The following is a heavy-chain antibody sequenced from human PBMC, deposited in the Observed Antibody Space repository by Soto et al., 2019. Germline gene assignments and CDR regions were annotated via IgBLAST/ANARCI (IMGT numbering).Heavy chain of an antibody. V-gene: IGHV4-4*02. CDR2: IYHSGST. CDR3: VRDADETAIVPAPWLV. D-gene: IGHD2-21*02. CDR1: GGSISSSHW. J-gene: IGHJ6*02. Sequence: QVHLQESGPGLVNPSGTLTLTCAVSGGSISSSHWWGWVRQAPGKGLEWIGEIYHSGSTNCNPSLKSRITMSVDKSKNQFSVNLSSVTAADTAVYYCVRDADETAIVPAPWLVWGRGTMVTVSS.